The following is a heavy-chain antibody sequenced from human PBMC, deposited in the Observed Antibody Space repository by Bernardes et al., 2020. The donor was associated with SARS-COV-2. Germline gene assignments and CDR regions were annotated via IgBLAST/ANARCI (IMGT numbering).Heavy chain of an antibody. CDR2: IRSKAKGYAT. D-gene: IGHD1-26*01. Sequence: GGSLRLSCAASGLPFSGSAMHWVRQASGKGLEWVGRIRSKAKGYATAYGASVKGRFTISRDDSKNTAYLQMNSLTIEDTAVYYCTPDFGYTGTYPPWGQGTLVTVSS. CDR1: GLPFSGSA. CDR3: TPDFGYTGTYPP. V-gene: IGHV3-73*01. J-gene: IGHJ5*02.